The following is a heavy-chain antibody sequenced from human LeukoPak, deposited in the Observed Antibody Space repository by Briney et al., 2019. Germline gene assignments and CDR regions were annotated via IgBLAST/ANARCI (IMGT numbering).Heavy chain of an antibody. D-gene: IGHD2-15*01. Sequence: GGSLRLSCAASGFTFSSYSMNWVRQAPGKGLEWVSYISSSSSTIYYADSVKGRFTISRDNAKNSLYLQMNSLRARDTAVYYCARDQSRILDYWGQGTLVTVSS. CDR3: ARDQSRILDY. CDR1: GFTFSSYS. CDR2: ISSSSSTI. J-gene: IGHJ4*02. V-gene: IGHV3-48*04.